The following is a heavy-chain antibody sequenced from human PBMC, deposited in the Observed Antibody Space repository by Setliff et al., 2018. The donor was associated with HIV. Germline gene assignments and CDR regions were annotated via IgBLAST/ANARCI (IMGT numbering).Heavy chain of an antibody. J-gene: IGHJ2*01. CDR3: ARGLSSGWYGYWYFDL. V-gene: IGHV4-61*09. D-gene: IGHD6-19*01. CDR1: GGSTTTESYY. CDR2: IYTGGST. Sequence: PSETLSLTCTVSGGSTTTESYYWIWIRQAAGKGLEHIGHIYTGGSTNYNPSLKSRVTISVDTSKNQFSLKLSSVTAADTAVYYCARGLSSGWYGYWYFDLWGRGTLVTVSS.